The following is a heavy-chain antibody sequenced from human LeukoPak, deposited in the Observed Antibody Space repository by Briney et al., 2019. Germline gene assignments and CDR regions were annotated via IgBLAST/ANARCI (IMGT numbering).Heavy chain of an antibody. CDR1: GFTFSSST. Sequence: GGSLRLSCAGSGFTFSSSTINWVRQAPGKGLEWVSFISGSSDYRYYAGSVKGRFTISRDNAKNSLYLQINSLRDADTAVYYCARAPSGESLDIWGQGTMVTVS. D-gene: IGHD3-10*01. J-gene: IGHJ3*02. CDR3: ARAPSGESLDI. CDR2: ISGSSDYR. V-gene: IGHV3-21*01.